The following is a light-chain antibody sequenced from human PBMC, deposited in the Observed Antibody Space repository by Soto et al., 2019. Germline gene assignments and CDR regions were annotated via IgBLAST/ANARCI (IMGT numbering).Light chain of an antibody. J-gene: IGKJ2*01. CDR2: AAS. CDR1: QSISTW. Sequence: DIQMTQSPSTLSASVGDRVTITCRASQSISTWLAWYQQKPGKAPKLLISAASSLESGVPSRFSGSGSGTEFSLTISSLQPGDFATYYCQQFNDYPYTFGQGTKLEIK. V-gene: IGKV1-5*01. CDR3: QQFNDYPYT.